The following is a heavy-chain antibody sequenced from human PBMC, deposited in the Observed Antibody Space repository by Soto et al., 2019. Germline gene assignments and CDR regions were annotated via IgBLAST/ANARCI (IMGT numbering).Heavy chain of an antibody. CDR2: IWYDGSNK. V-gene: IGHV3-33*01. CDR3: ARELAAAGYYFDY. Sequence: GGSLRLSCAASGFTFSSYGMHWVRQAPGKGLEWVAVIWYDGSNKYYADSVKGRFTISRDNSKNTLYLQMNSLRAEDTAVYYCARELAAAGYYFDYWGQGTLVTVSS. J-gene: IGHJ4*02. CDR1: GFTFSSYG. D-gene: IGHD6-13*01.